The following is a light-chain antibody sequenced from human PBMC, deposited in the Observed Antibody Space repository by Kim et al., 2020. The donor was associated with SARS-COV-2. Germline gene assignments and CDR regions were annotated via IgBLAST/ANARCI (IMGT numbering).Light chain of an antibody. V-gene: IGLV3-1*01. CDR2: QDN. CDR1: KLGDKY. J-gene: IGLJ2*01. Sequence: SYELTQPPSVSVSPGQTASITCSGDKLGDKYASWYQQKTGQAPVLVIYQDNKQPSGIPEQFSGSNSGNTATLTISGTQSMDEADYYCQAWDSRTVVFGGGTQLTVL. CDR3: QAWDSRTVV.